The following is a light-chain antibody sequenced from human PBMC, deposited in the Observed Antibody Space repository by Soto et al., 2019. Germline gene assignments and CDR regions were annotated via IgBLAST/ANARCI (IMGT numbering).Light chain of an antibody. CDR3: SSYTSSSTHNHV. Sequence: QSALTQPASVSGSPGQSITISCTGTSSDVGGYNYVSWYQQHPGKAPKLMIYDVSNRPSGVSNRFSGSKSGNTASLTISGLQAEDEADYYCSSYTSSSTHNHVFGPGTKVTVL. CDR2: DVS. CDR1: SSDVGGYNY. J-gene: IGLJ1*01. V-gene: IGLV2-14*01.